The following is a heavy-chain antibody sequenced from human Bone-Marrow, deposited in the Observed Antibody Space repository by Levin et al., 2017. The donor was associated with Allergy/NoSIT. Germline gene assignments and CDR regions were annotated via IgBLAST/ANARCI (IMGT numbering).Heavy chain of an antibody. CDR3: VKSLNTMTIHDGFDF. J-gene: IGHJ3*01. D-gene: IGHD1/OR15-1a*01. CDR2: ISWNSGKT. V-gene: IGHV3-9*01. CDR1: KFIFDDYG. Sequence: GVSLRLSCATSKFIFDDYGMYWVRQAPGKGLEWVSGISWNSGKTHYADSVKGRFIISRDNAKNSLYLQMNSLRTEDTALYYCVKSLNTMTIHDGFDFWGQGTMVTVSA.